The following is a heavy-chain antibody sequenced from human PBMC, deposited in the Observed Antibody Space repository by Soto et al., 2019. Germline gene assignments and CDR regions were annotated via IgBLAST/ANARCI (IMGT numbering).Heavy chain of an antibody. J-gene: IGHJ4*02. CDR3: AKDTYSSSPIQGYFDY. Sequence: EVQLVESGGVVVQPGGSLRLSCAASGFTFDDYAMHWARQAPGKGLEWVSLISWDGGSTYYADSVKGRFTISRDNSKNPLYLQMNSLRAEDTALYYCAKDTYSSSPIQGYFDYWGQGTLVTVSS. CDR2: ISWDGGST. CDR1: GFTFDDYA. V-gene: IGHV3-43D*04. D-gene: IGHD6-6*01.